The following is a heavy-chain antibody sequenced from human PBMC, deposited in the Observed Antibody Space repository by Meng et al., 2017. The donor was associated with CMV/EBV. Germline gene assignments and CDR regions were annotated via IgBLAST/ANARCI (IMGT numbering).Heavy chain of an antibody. CDR2: INSDGSST. Sequence: GESLKISCAASGFTFSSYAMHWVRQAPGKGLVWVSRINSDGSSTSYADSVKGRFTISRDNAKNTLYLQMNSLRAEDTAVYYCARDLRGGSWKGGMDVWGQGTTVTVSS. D-gene: IGHD6-13*01. J-gene: IGHJ6*02. CDR1: GFTFSSYA. V-gene: IGHV3-74*01. CDR3: ARDLRGGSWKGGMDV.